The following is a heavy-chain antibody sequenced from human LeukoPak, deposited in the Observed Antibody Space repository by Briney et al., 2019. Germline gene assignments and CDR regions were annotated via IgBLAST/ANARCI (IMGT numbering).Heavy chain of an antibody. CDR2: ISYDGTNK. CDR1: GFTLSTYG. Sequence: GGSLRLTCPASGFTLSTYGMHWVGQAPGEGLEWVAVISYDGTNKYYTDSVKGRFTISRDNSKNTLYLQMNSLRPEDTAVYYCAKDSLAGYLRGYFDDWGQGTHVTVSS. D-gene: IGHD3-9*01. J-gene: IGHJ4*02. V-gene: IGHV3-30*18. CDR3: AKDSLAGYLRGYFDD.